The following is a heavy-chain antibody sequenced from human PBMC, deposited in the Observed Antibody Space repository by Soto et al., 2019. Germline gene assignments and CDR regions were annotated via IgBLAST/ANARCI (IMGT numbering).Heavy chain of an antibody. V-gene: IGHV1-69*12. CDR1: GGTFSSYA. Sequence: QVQLVQSGAEVKKPGSSVKVSCKASGGTFSSYAISWVRQAPGQGLEWMGGIIPIFGTANYAQKFQGRVTSTEDESTSTAYMELRSLRSEDTAVYYCARVPRESEMSPEGFDYWGQGTLVTVSS. CDR3: ARVPRESEMSPEGFDY. J-gene: IGHJ4*02. CDR2: IIPIFGTA.